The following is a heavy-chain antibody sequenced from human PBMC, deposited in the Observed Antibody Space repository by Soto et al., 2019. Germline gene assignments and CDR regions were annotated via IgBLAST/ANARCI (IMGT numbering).Heavy chain of an antibody. D-gene: IGHD6-19*01. J-gene: IGHJ6*02. V-gene: IGHV6-1*01. CDR3: AKSEGSGWNYYFYGMDV. CDR2: TYYKSKWYN. Sequence: SQTLSLTCAISGDSVSSNSATWNWIRQSPSRGLEWLGRTYYKSKWYNDYAVSVKSRITINPDTSKNQFSLQLNSVTPEDTVVYFCAKSEGSGWNYYFYGMDVWGQGTSVTVSS. CDR1: GDSVSSNSAT.